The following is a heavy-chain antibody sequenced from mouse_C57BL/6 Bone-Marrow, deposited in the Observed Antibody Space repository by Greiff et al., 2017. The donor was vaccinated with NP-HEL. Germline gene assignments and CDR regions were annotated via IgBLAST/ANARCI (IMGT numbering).Heavy chain of an antibody. Sequence: QVQLQQSGAELVRPGTSVKMSCKASGYTFTNYWIGWAKQRPGHGLEWIGDIYPGGGYTNYNQKFKGKAILTADKSSSTAYMELRSLTSEDSAVYYCPLSKYYYAMDYWGQGTSVTVSS. CDR1: GYTFTNYW. CDR2: IYPGGGYT. D-gene: IGHD1-1*01. CDR3: PLSKYYYAMDY. J-gene: IGHJ4*01. V-gene: IGHV1-63*01.